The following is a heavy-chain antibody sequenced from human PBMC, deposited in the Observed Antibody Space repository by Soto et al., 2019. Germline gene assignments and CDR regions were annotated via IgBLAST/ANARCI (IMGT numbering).Heavy chain of an antibody. CDR2: ISGSGGRT. CDR3: AKVLRFLEWLFDY. V-gene: IGHV3-23*01. D-gene: IGHD3-3*01. J-gene: IGHJ4*02. Sequence: TGGSLRLSCAASGFTFSSYAMSWVRQAPGKGLEWVSAISGSGGRTYYADSVKGRFTISRDNSKNTLYLQMNSLRAEDTAVYYCAKVLRFLEWLFDYWGQGTLVTVSS. CDR1: GFTFSSYA.